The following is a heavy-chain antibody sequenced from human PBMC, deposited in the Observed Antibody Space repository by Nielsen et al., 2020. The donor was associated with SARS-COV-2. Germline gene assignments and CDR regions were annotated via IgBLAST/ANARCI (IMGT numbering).Heavy chain of an antibody. Sequence: VRQMPGKGLEWVSSISSSSSYIYYADSVKGRFTISRDNAKNSLYLQMNSLRAEDTAVYYCARERAPSYYYGSGSYELGYWGQGTLVTVSS. CDR3: ARERAPSYYYGSGSYELGY. V-gene: IGHV3-21*01. D-gene: IGHD3-10*01. CDR2: ISSSSSYI. J-gene: IGHJ4*02.